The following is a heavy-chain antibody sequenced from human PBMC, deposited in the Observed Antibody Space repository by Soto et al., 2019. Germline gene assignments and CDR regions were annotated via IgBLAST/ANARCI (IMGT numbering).Heavy chain of an antibody. CDR1: GYSFTGLD. D-gene: IGHD1-26*01. J-gene: IGHJ4*02. CDR3: ARGVTAGVDY. V-gene: IGHV1-8*01. CDR2: MEPSSGRT. Sequence: GASVKVSCKASGYSFTGLDINWVRQTTGQGLEWMGWMEPSSGRTGYAQKFQGRVTMTRDTSINTAYMELSSLTSDDTAFYYCARGVTAGVDYWGQVTLVTVSS.